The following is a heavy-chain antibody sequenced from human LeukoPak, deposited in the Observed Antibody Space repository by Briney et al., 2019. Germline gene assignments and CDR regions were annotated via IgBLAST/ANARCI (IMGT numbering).Heavy chain of an antibody. CDR2: IYYSGST. CDR3: ASTTTKFDY. Sequence: TSETLSLTSTVSGGSISSYYWSWIRQPPGKGLEWIGYIYYSGSTNYNPSLKSRVTISVDTSKNQFSLKLSSVTAADTAVYYCASTTTKFDYWGQGTLVTVSS. V-gene: IGHV4-59*01. J-gene: IGHJ4*02. D-gene: IGHD1-26*01. CDR1: GGSISSYY.